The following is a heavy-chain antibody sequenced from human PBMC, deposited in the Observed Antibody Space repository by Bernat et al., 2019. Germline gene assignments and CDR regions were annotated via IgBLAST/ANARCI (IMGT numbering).Heavy chain of an antibody. Sequence: QVQLVQSGAEVKKPGSSVKVSCKASGGTFSSYTISWVRQAPGQGLEWMGRIIPILGIANYAQKFQGRVTITADKSTSTAYMELSSLRSEDTAVYYCASGHDYGDFNPFDPWGQGTLVTVSS. CDR1: GGTFSSYT. CDR2: IIPILGIA. J-gene: IGHJ5*02. V-gene: IGHV1-69*02. D-gene: IGHD4-17*01. CDR3: ASGHDYGDFNPFDP.